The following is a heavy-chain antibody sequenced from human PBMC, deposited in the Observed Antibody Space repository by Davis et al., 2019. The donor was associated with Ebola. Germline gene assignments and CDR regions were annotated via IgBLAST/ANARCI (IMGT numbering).Heavy chain of an antibody. Sequence: GESLKISCAASGFTFSSYAMHWVRQAPGKGLEWVAVISYDGSNKYYADSVKGRFTISRDNSKNTLYLQMNSLRAEDTAVYYCARDSRPVFDYDILTGYYQGNWFDPWGQGTLVTVSS. J-gene: IGHJ5*02. CDR1: GFTFSSYA. D-gene: IGHD3-9*01. V-gene: IGHV3-30-3*01. CDR2: ISYDGSNK. CDR3: ARDSRPVFDYDILTGYYQGNWFDP.